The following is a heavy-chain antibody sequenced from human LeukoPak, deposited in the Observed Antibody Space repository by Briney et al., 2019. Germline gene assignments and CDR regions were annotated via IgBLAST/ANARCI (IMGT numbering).Heavy chain of an antibody. Sequence: PSETLSLTCVVSSGSVSGGYWVWIRQSPGKGLEWRGEINHSGRTNYKPSLESRVTISLDKSTGQFSLKLRSVTAADSGVYFCARDPCTTINCPVRFWGAGTLVTVSS. CDR3: ARDPCTTINCPVRF. J-gene: IGHJ4*02. CDR2: INHSGRT. CDR1: SGSVSGGY. V-gene: IGHV4-34*01. D-gene: IGHD1-1*01.